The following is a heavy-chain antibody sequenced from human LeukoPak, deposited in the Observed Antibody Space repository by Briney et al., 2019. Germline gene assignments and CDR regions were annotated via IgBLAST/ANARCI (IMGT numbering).Heavy chain of an antibody. CDR3: AREGRITMVRGVGGSSGY. Sequence: ASVRVSCKASGYTFTNYGISWVRQAPGQGLEWMGWISAYNGDTKYAQKLQGRVTMTTDTSTSTAYMELRSLRSDDTAVYYCAREGRITMVRGVGGSSGYWGQGTLVTVSS. CDR2: ISAYNGDT. CDR1: GYTFTNYG. D-gene: IGHD3-10*01. J-gene: IGHJ4*02. V-gene: IGHV1-18*01.